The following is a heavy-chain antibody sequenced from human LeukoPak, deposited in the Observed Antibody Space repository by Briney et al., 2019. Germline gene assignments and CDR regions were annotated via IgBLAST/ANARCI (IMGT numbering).Heavy chain of an antibody. D-gene: IGHD3-3*01. V-gene: IGHV3-23*01. J-gene: IGHJ4*02. Sequence: GGSLRLSCAASGFTFSSYWMSWVRQAPGKGLEWVSAISGSGGSTYYADSVKGRFTISRDNSKNTLYLQMNSLRAEDTAVYYCAITGTYYDFWSGLSVGYWGQGTLVTVSS. CDR1: GFTFSSYW. CDR3: AITGTYYDFWSGLSVGY. CDR2: ISGSGGST.